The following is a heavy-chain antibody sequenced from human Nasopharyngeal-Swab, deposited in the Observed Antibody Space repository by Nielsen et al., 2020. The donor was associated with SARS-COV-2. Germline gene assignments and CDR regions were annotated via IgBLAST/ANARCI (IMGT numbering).Heavy chain of an antibody. CDR2: IYFSGST. D-gene: IGHD3-16*02. CDR3: ARVALGSYLRGRGMDV. V-gene: IGHV4-59*13. Sequence: SETLSLTCAVFGGSFSGSYWSWIRQPPGKGLEWIGYIYFSGSTSYNPSLKSRVTMSVDTSKNQFSLNLTSVTAADTAVYYCARVALGSYLRGRGMDVWGQGTTVTVSS. CDR1: GGSFSGSY. J-gene: IGHJ6*02.